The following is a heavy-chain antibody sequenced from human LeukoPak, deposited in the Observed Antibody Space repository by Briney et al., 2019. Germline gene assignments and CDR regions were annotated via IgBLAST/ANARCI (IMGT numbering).Heavy chain of an antibody. CDR1: GGSISSPC. CDR2: MYYTGVT. D-gene: IGHD2-2*01. V-gene: IGHV4-59*11. J-gene: IGHJ4*02. CDR3: ARLYGSSTSCDRMFDY. Sequence: PSQTLSLTWTVSGGSISSPCCSWIRQLPGKGLEWIGYMYYTGVTNYNPSLKTRVTISVTPFKKQFSLKLSSLTAADTAVNYFARLYGSSTSCDRMFDYWGQGILVTVSS.